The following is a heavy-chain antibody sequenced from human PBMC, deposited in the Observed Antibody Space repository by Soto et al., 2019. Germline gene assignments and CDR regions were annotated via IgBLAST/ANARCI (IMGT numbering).Heavy chain of an antibody. Sequence: GGSLRLSCAASGFTFSSYSMNWVRQAPGKGLEWVSSISSSSSYIYYADSVKGRFTISRDNAKNSLYLQMNSLRAEDTAVYYCARQYAEHYYYYGMDVWGQGTAVTVSS. V-gene: IGHV3-21*01. CDR2: ISSSSSYI. D-gene: IGHD2-8*01. J-gene: IGHJ6*02. CDR3: ARQYAEHYYYYGMDV. CDR1: GFTFSSYS.